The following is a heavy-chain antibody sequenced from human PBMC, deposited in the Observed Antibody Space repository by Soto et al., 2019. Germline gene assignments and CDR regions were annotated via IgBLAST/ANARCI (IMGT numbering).Heavy chain of an antibody. CDR2: ISWNSGSI. CDR1: GFTFDDYA. D-gene: IGHD2-8*02. Sequence: GGSLRLSCAASGFTFDDYAMHWVRQAPGKGLEWVSGISWNSGSIGYADSVKGRFTISRDNAKNSLYLQMNSLRAEDTALYYCAKGSPQVVYAIARGANWFDPWGQGTLVTVSS. V-gene: IGHV3-9*01. J-gene: IGHJ5*02. CDR3: AKGSPQVVYAIARGANWFDP.